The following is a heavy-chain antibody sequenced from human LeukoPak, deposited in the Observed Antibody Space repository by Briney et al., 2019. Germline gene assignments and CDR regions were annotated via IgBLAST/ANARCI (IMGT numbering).Heavy chain of an antibody. V-gene: IGHV1-18*01. D-gene: IGHD5-24*01. Sequence: ASVKVSCKASGYTFTSYDISWVRQAPGQGLEWMGWISAYSGNTNYAQKLQGRVTMTTDTSTSTAYMELRSLRSDDTAVYYCARDLGWLRMATIPDYWGQGTLVTVSS. CDR3: ARDLGWLRMATIPDY. CDR2: ISAYSGNT. CDR1: GYTFTSYD. J-gene: IGHJ4*02.